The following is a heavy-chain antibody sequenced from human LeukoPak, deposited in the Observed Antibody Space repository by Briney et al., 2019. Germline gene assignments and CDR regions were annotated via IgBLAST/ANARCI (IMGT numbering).Heavy chain of an antibody. J-gene: IGHJ6*03. Sequence: PGGSLRLSCAASGFTFRNYAMHWVRQAPGKGLEWMTFIRHDGSNIDYADSVKGRFTISRDNSKNTLYLQMNSLIAEDTAVYYCAKTGFQWGYYFYYMDAWGKGTTVTVSS. CDR3: AKTGFQWGYYFYYMDA. D-gene: IGHD1-14*01. V-gene: IGHV3-30*02. CDR2: IRHDGSNI. CDR1: GFTFRNYA.